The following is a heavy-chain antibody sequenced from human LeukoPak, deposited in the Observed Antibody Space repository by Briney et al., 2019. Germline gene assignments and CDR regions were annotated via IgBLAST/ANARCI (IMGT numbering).Heavy chain of an antibody. CDR3: ASVLLWPLVDY. Sequence: QPSETLSLTCTVSGGSISSSSYYWGWIRQPPGKGLEWIGSIYYSGSTYYNPSLKSRVTISVDTSKNQFSLKLSSVTAADTAVYYCASVLLWPLVDYWGQGTLVTVSS. CDR2: IYYSGST. J-gene: IGHJ4*02. D-gene: IGHD3-10*01. V-gene: IGHV4-39*07. CDR1: GGSISSSSYY.